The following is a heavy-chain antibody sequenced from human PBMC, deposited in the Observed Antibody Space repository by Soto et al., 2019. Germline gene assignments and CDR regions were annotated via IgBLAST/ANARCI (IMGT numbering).Heavy chain of an antibody. CDR1: GGSFSGYY. V-gene: IGHV4-34*01. J-gene: IGHJ3*02. CDR2: INHSGST. Sequence: SETLSLTCAVYGGSFSGYYWSWIRQPPGKGLEWIGEINHSGSTNYNPSLKSRVTISVDTSKNQFSLKLSSVTAADTAVYYCARVTYYYGSGTQTTNAFDIWGQGTMVTVSS. CDR3: ARVTYYYGSGTQTTNAFDI. D-gene: IGHD3-10*01.